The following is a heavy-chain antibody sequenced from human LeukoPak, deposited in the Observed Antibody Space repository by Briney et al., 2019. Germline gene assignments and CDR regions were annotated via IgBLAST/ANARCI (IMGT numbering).Heavy chain of an antibody. V-gene: IGHV4-59*01. CDR1: GVSISSYH. CDR2: IYYSGST. J-gene: IGHJ4*02. Sequence: PSETLSLTCTVSGVSISSYHWSWIRQPPGKGLEWIGYIYYSGSTNYNPSLKSRVTISVVTSKKQFSLKLSSVTAADTAVYYCARGYSTFDYWGQGTLVTVSS. CDR3: ARGYSTFDY. D-gene: IGHD5-12*01.